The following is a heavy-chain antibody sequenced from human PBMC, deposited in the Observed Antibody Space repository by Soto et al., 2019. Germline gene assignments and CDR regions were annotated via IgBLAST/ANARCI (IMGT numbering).Heavy chain of an antibody. Sequence: SGPTLVNPTQTPTLTCTFSGFSLKSSGVGVAWIRQPPGKALEWLALVYWSDEKRYSPSLKNRLTITKDTSKNEVVLTMTNMDPLDTATYYCAHKEYYFDTGTYYNVRWFDPWGQGMLVTVSS. CDR2: VYWSDEK. V-gene: IGHV2-5*01. CDR1: GFSLKSSGVG. D-gene: IGHD3-10*01. J-gene: IGHJ5*02. CDR3: AHKEYYFDTGTYYNVRWFDP.